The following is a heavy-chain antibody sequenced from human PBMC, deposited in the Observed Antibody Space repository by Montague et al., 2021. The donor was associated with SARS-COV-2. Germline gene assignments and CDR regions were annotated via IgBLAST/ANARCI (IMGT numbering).Heavy chain of an antibody. CDR3: VRDHPYGGPRGAYDI. Sequence: TLSLTRTVSGGSITGYYWSWLRRSPGKGLEWIAYIYDGGAVNYNPSLGSRVTISTDTSKNQLSLKVNSVTAADTAVYYCVRDHPYGGPRGAYDIWGQGTVVTVSS. V-gene: IGHV4-59*01. J-gene: IGHJ3*02. CDR2: IYDGGAV. D-gene: IGHD4-23*01. CDR1: GGSITGYY.